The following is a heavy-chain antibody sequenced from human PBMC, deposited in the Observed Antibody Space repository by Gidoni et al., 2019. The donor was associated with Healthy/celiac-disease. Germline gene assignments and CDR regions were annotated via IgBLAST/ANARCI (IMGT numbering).Heavy chain of an antibody. Sequence: QVQLVQSGAEVKKPGASVTVSCKASGYTFTSYDINWVRQATGQGLEWMGWMNPNSGNTGYAQKFQGRVTMTRNTSISTAYMELSSLRSEDTAVYYCARGVVVVPAAILRWDYYYYGMDVWGQGTTVTVSS. CDR3: ARGVVVVPAAILRWDYYYYGMDV. V-gene: IGHV1-8*01. CDR1: GYTFTSYD. D-gene: IGHD2-2*02. CDR2: MNPNSGNT. J-gene: IGHJ6*02.